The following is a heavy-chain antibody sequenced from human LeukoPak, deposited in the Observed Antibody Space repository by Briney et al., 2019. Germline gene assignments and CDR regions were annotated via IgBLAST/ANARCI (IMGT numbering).Heavy chain of an antibody. V-gene: IGHV4-59*12. D-gene: IGHD3-10*01. CDR3: ARDYYGSGSYLRSRGYYFDY. CDR1: GGSISSYY. CDR2: IYYSGST. Sequence: SETLSLTCTVSGGSISSYYWSWIRQPPGKGLEWIGYIYYSGSTNYNPSLKSRVTISVDTSKNQFSLKLSSVTAADTVVYYCARDYYGSGSYLRSRGYYFDYWGQGTLVTVSS. J-gene: IGHJ4*02.